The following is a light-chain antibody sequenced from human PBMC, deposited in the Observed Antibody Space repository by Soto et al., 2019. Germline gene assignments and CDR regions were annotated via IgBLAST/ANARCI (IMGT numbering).Light chain of an antibody. CDR3: CSYAGSYIWV. V-gene: IGLV2-11*01. CDR2: DVN. CDR1: SSDVGGHDY. Sequence: QSALTQPRSVSGSPGQSVTISCTGTSSDVGGHDYVSWYQQHPGKAPKFMIYDVNKRPSGVPDRFSGSKSGNTASLTISGLQAEDEADYYCCSYAGSYIWVFGGGTKLTVL. J-gene: IGLJ3*02.